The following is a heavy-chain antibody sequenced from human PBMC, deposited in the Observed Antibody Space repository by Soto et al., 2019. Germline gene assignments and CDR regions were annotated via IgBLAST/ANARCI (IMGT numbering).Heavy chain of an antibody. D-gene: IGHD4-17*01. V-gene: IGHV1-18*01. CDR1: GYTFPSST. J-gene: IGHJ4*02. CDR2: IKAYSGNT. CDR3: AIADYGDDDY. Sequence: QVQLVQSGAEVKKPGASVKVSCKASGYTFPSSTISWLRQAPGQGLEWMGWIKAYSGNTNYAQKLQGRVTMTTDTSTNTAYMELGSLTSDDTAMYYCAIADYGDDDYWGQGTQVTVSS.